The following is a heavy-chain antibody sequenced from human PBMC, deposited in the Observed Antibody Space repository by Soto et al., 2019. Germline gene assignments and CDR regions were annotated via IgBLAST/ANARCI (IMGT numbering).Heavy chain of an antibody. CDR3: ARTGRDFSVGLLFSGPFDY. V-gene: IGHV3-7*01. J-gene: IGHJ4*02. CDR1: GFTFSTYW. CDR2: IKQDGSAQ. Sequence: GGSLRLSCAASGFTFSTYWMSWVRQAPGKGLEWVANIKQDGSAQYYVDSVKGRFTISRDNAKNSLYLQLNSLRAEDTAVYYCARTGRDFSVGLLFSGPFDYWGQGTLVTVSS. D-gene: IGHD3-3*01.